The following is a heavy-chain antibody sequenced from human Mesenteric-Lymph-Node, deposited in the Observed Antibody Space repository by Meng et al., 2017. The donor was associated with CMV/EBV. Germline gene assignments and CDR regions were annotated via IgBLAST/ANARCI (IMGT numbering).Heavy chain of an antibody. CDR1: GYTFTGYY. Sequence: ASVKVSCKASGYTFTGYYIHWVRQAPGQGLEWMGWINPNSGGTSYAQKFQGRVTMTRDTSISTAYMELSSLRSDDTAVYDCARDLSSGRTRGFDYWGQGTLVTVSS. CDR2: INPNSGGT. CDR3: ARDLSSGRTRGFDY. D-gene: IGHD6-19*01. V-gene: IGHV1-2*02. J-gene: IGHJ4*02.